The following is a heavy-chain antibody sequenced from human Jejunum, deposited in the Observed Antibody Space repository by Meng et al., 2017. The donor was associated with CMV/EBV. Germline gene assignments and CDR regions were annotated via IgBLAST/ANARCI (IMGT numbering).Heavy chain of an antibody. CDR2: IDATSTYI. D-gene: IGHD2-15*01. CDR3: ARDLVAATAPNN. CDR1: GFAFSTYA. J-gene: IGHJ4*02. Sequence: CAASGFAFSTYAMTWVRLAPGKGLEWVSSIDATSTYIYYGDSVRGRFTISRDNAKNSLYLQMDSLSADDTALYYCARDLVAATAPNNWGQGTLVTVSS. V-gene: IGHV3-21*06.